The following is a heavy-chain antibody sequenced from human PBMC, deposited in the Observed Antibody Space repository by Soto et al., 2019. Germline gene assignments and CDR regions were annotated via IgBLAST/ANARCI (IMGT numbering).Heavy chain of an antibody. J-gene: IGHJ5*02. CDR3: ARVGPWVPYYYDSSPYTFENWFDP. D-gene: IGHD3-22*01. CDR2: INHSGST. Sequence: PSETLSLTCAVYGGSFSSYYWSWIRQPPGKGLEWIGEINHSGSTNYNPSLKSRVTISVDTSKNQFSLNLSSVTAADTAVYYCARVGPWVPYYYDSSPYTFENWFDPWGQGTLVTVSS. CDR1: GGSFSSYY. V-gene: IGHV4-34*01.